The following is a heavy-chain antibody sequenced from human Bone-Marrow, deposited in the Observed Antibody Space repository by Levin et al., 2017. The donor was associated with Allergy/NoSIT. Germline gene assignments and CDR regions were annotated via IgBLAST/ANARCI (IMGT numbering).Heavy chain of an antibody. J-gene: IGHJ4*02. CDR1: GFTFSSYA. Sequence: GESLKISCAASGFTFSSYAMHWVRQAPGKGLEWVAVISYDGSNKYYADSVKGRFTISRDNSKNTLYLQMNSLRAEDTAVYYCARDRDSGFDYWGQGTLVTVSS. V-gene: IGHV3-30-3*01. D-gene: IGHD2-15*01. CDR3: ARDRDSGFDY. CDR2: ISYDGSNK.